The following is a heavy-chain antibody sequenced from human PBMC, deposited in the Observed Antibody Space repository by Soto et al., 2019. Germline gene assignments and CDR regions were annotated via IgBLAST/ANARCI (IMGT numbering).Heavy chain of an antibody. CDR1: GGSISSSSYY. J-gene: IGHJ6*03. V-gene: IGHV4-39*07. Sequence: SETLSLTCTVSGGSISSSSYYWGWIRQPPGKGLEWIGSIYYSGSTYYNPSLKSRVTISVDTSKNQFSLKLSSVTAEDTAVYYRERGAFLTHYYYYHMDVWRKGTPVTVSS. CDR2: IYYSGST. CDR3: ERGAFLTHYYYYHMDV. D-gene: IGHD2-21*02.